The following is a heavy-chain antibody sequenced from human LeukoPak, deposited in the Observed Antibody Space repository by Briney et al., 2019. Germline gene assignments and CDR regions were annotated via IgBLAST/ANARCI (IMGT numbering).Heavy chain of an antibody. V-gene: IGHV3-7*05. D-gene: IGHD4-17*01. Sequence: GGSLRLSCAASGFTFSSYWMSWVRQAPGKGVEWLANIKQDGSEKYYVDSVKGRFTISRDNARNSLYLQMNSLRAEDTAVYYCARDHDDYGDYFDDWGQGTLFTVSS. J-gene: IGHJ4*02. CDR1: GFTFSSYW. CDR3: ARDHDDYGDYFDD. CDR2: IKQDGSEK.